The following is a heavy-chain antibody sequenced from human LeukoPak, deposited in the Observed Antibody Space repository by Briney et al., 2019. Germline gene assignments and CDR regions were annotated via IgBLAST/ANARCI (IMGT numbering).Heavy chain of an antibody. CDR2: INSDGSST. J-gene: IGHJ4*02. Sequence: GGSLRLSCAASGFTFSSYWMHWVRQAPGKGLVWVSRINSDGSSTSYADSVKGRFTISRDNAKNTLYLQMNSLRAEDTAVYYCARGSSSWYEGLDYWGQGTLVTVSS. CDR3: ARGSSSWYEGLDY. CDR1: GFTFSSYW. D-gene: IGHD6-13*01. V-gene: IGHV3-74*01.